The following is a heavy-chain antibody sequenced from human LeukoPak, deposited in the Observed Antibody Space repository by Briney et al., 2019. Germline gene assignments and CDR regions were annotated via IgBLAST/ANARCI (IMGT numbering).Heavy chain of an antibody. CDR1: GFTFSSYA. Sequence: QSGGSLRLSCAASGFTFSSYAMSWVRQVPGKGLEWVSAISGSGGSTYYADSVKGRFTISRDNSKNTLYLQMNSLRAEDTAVYYCAKAGTQLDYFDYWGQGTLVTVSS. J-gene: IGHJ4*02. CDR2: ISGSGGST. CDR3: AKAGTQLDYFDY. D-gene: IGHD1-1*01. V-gene: IGHV3-23*01.